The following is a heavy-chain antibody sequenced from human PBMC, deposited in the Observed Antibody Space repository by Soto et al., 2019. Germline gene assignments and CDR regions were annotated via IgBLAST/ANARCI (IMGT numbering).Heavy chain of an antibody. CDR3: AKDPRWEYYFDY. CDR2: INDFGGST. J-gene: IGHJ4*02. V-gene: IGHV3-23*01. Sequence: EVQLLESGGGLVQPGGSLRLSCAASGFTFSSSAMSWVRQAPGKGLEWVSSINDFGGSTYYADSVKGRFTISRDNSKNTLYLQMNSLRAEDTAVYYCAKDPRWEYYFDYWGQGTLVTVSS. D-gene: IGHD1-26*01. CDR1: GFTFSSSA.